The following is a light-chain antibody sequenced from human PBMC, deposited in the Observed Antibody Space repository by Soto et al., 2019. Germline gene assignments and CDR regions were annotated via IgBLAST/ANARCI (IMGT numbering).Light chain of an antibody. V-gene: IGKV1-5*03. J-gene: IGKJ2*01. CDR1: QTISSR. CDR2: KAT. CDR3: QQYNEFQYT. Sequence: DIQMTQSPSSLSASVGDRVTITCRASQTISSRLAWYQQKPGQAPKLLIYKATNLQTRVASRFSGSGSGTEFSLTISSLQPHDFAVYYCQQYNEFQYTFGQGTRL.